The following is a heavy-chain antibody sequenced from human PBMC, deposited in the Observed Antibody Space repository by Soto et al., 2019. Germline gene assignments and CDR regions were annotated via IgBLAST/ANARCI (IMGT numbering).Heavy chain of an antibody. D-gene: IGHD2-15*01. V-gene: IGHV1-18*04. CDR2: INPNNGNT. J-gene: IGHJ5*02. CDR1: GYTFTSYY. Sequence: GASVKVSCKASGYTFTSYYMHWVRQAPGQGLEWMGWINPNNGNTSYAQKFQGRVTMTTDTSTSTAYMELRSLRSDDTAVYYCARYLVVAATMVWFDPWGQGTLVTVSS. CDR3: ARYLVVAATMVWFDP.